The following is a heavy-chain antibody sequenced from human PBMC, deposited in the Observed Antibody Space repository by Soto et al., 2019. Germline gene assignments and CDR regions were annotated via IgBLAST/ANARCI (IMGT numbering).Heavy chain of an antibody. D-gene: IGHD3-9*01. Sequence: GASVKVSCKASGYTFTSYGISWVRQAPGQGLEWMGWISAYNGNTNYAQKLQGRVTMTTDTSTSTAYMELRSLRSDDTAVYYCASGYYDILENSWYYFDYWGQGTLVTVSS. V-gene: IGHV1-18*01. CDR3: ASGYYDILENSWYYFDY. J-gene: IGHJ4*02. CDR1: GYTFTSYG. CDR2: ISAYNGNT.